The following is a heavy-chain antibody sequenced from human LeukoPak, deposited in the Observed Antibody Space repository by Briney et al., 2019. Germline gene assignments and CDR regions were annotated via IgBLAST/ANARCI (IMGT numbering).Heavy chain of an antibody. CDR3: ARPMTTVKLYYHYGMDV. CDR2: VKQDGRER. V-gene: IGHV3-7*01. Sequence: PGGSLRLSCRGSGFIYGNYWMTWVRQAPGKGLEWVANVKQDGRERHYVDSVEGRFTISRDNTQNSVYLQMNDVRVEDTALYYCARPMTTVKLYYHYGMDVWGQGTTVTVSS. J-gene: IGHJ6*02. D-gene: IGHD4-17*01. CDR1: GFIYGNYW.